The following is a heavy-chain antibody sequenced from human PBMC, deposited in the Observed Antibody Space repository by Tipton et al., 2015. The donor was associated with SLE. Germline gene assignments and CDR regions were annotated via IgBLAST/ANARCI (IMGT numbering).Heavy chain of an antibody. V-gene: IGHV3-30*04. CDR1: GFTFSSYA. CDR2: ISYDGSNK. CDR3: ARVVDSSSWYVYYYYYGMDV. J-gene: IGHJ6*02. Sequence: SLRLSCAASGFTFSSYAMHWVRQAPGKGLEWVAVISYDGSNKYYADSVKGRFTISRDNSKNTLYLQMNSLRAEDTAVYYCARVVDSSSWYVYYYYYGMDVWGQGTTVTVSS. D-gene: IGHD6-13*01.